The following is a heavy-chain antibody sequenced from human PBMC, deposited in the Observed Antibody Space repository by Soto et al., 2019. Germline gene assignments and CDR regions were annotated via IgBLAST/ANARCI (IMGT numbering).Heavy chain of an antibody. CDR3: YSYYYYGMDV. D-gene: IGHD2-15*01. V-gene: IGHV3-64D*06. CDR1: GFTFSSYA. J-gene: IGHJ6*02. Sequence: GGSLRLSCSASGFTFSSYAMHWVRQAPGKGLEYVSAISSSGGSTYYADSVKGRFTISXXXXXXTXYXQXXXLRAEDTAVYYCYSYYYYGMDVWGQGTTVTVS. CDR2: ISSSGGST.